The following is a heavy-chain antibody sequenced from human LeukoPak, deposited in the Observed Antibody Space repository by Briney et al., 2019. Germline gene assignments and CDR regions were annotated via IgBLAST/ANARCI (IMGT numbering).Heavy chain of an antibody. D-gene: IGHD3-10*02. V-gene: IGHV3-30*04. CDR3: AELGITMIGGV. J-gene: IGHJ6*04. CDR2: ISYDGSNK. CDR1: GFIFGSYA. Sequence: PGGSLRLSCAASGFIFGSYAMHWVRRAPGKGLEWVALISYDGSNKYYADSVKGRFTICRDNAKNSLYLQMNSLRAEDTAVYYCAELGITMIGGVWGKGTTVTISS.